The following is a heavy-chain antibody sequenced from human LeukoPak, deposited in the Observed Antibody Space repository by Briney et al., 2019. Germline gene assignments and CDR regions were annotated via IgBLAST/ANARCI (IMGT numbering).Heavy chain of an antibody. CDR2: ISAYNGNT. CDR1: GYTFTSYG. V-gene: IGHV1-18*01. CDR3: ARDTTFRVVPITSFDY. D-gene: IGHD3-3*01. Sequence: ASVKVSCKASGYTFTSYGISWVRQAPGQGLEWMEWISAYNGNTNYAQKLQGRVTMTTDTSTSTAYMELRSLRSDDTAVYYCARDTTFRVVPITSFDYWGQGTLVTVSS. J-gene: IGHJ4*02.